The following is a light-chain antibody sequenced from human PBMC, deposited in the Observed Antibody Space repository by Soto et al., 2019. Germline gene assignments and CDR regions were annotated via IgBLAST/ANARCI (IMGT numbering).Light chain of an antibody. CDR1: QSIRNY. Sequence: DIQMTQSPSSLSASVGDRVTITCRASQSIRNYLNWYQQKPGKAPKLLIYAASSFQSGVPSRFSGSGSGTDFTLTISSLQTEDFATYYCQQSYSTPPTFGQGTKVEMK. CDR2: AAS. J-gene: IGKJ1*01. CDR3: QQSYSTPPT. V-gene: IGKV1-39*01.